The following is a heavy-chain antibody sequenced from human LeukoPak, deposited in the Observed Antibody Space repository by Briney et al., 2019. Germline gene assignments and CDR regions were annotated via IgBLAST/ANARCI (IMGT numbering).Heavy chain of an antibody. V-gene: IGHV3-49*04. D-gene: IGHD6-13*01. Sequence: GGSLRLSCEASGFTFSNTWLRWVRQAPGKGLEWVGLIRSKPYGGTTEYAASVKGRFTISRDDSESIAYLQMNSLKNEDTAVYHCSRVHPYRSSWSTPDYWGQGTLVTVSS. CDR2: IRSKPYGGTT. CDR1: GFTFSNTW. J-gene: IGHJ4*02. CDR3: SRVHPYRSSWSTPDY.